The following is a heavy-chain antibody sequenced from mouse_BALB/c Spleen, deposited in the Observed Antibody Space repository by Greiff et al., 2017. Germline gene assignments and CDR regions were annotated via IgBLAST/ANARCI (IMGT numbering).Heavy chain of an antibody. D-gene: IGHD2-4*01. V-gene: IGHV3-6*02. CDR3: ARDGITTAWFAY. CDR1: GYSITSGYY. CDR2: ISYDGSN. Sequence: EVKLQESGPGLVKPSQSLSLTCSVTGYSITSGYYWNWIRQFPGNKLEWMGYISYDGSNNYNPSLKNRISITRDTSKNQFFLKLNSVTTEDTATYYCARDGITTAWFAYWGQGTLVTVSA. J-gene: IGHJ3*01.